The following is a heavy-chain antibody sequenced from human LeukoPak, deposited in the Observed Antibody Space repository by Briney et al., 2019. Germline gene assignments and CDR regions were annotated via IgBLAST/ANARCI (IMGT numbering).Heavy chain of an antibody. CDR1: GFTFSSYW. Sequence: GGSLRLSCAASGFTFSSYWMHWVRQAPGKGLVWVSRINSDGSSTSYADSVKGRFTISRDNAKNTLYLQMNSLRAEDTAVYYCARTQDYGDYKGFGYWGQGTLVTVA. D-gene: IGHD4-17*01. V-gene: IGHV3-74*01. J-gene: IGHJ4*02. CDR2: INSDGSST. CDR3: ARTQDYGDYKGFGY.